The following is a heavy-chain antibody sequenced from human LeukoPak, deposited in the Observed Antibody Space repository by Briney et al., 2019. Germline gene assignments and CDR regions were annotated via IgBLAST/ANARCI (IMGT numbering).Heavy chain of an antibody. CDR1: GGSISSYY. V-gene: IGHV4-4*07. D-gene: IGHD3-10*01. Sequence: SETLSLTCTVSGGSISSYYWSWIRQPAGKGLEWIGRIYTSGSTNYNPSLKSRVTISVDTSKNQFSLKLSSVTAADTAVYYCARDAGGSGRHYYYGMDVWGQGTTVTVSS. CDR2: IYTSGST. J-gene: IGHJ6*02. CDR3: ARDAGGSGRHYYYGMDV.